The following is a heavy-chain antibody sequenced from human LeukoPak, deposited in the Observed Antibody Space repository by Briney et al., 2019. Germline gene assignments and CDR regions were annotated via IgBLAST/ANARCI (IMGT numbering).Heavy chain of an antibody. D-gene: IGHD3-22*01. CDR2: IKQDGSEK. Sequence: GGSLRLSCAASGFTFSSYWMSWVRQAPGKGLEWVANIKQDGSEKYYVDSVKGRFTISRDNAKNSLYLQMNSLRAEDTAVYYCAREVHYYDSSGYYSPFDYWGQGTLVTVSS. J-gene: IGHJ4*02. V-gene: IGHV3-7*01. CDR3: AREVHYYDSSGYYSPFDY. CDR1: GFTFSSYW.